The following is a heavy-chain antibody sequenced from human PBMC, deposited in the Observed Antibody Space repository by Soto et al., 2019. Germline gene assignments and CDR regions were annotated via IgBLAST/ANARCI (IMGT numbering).Heavy chain of an antibody. D-gene: IGHD3-22*01. CDR2: ISSSSSYI. J-gene: IGHJ5*02. CDR3: GYYDSSGYGGFDP. CDR1: GFTFSSYS. V-gene: IGHV3-21*01. Sequence: PGGSLRLSCAASGFTFSSYSMNWVRQAPWKGLKWVSSISSSSSYIYYADSVKGRFTISRDNAKNSLYLQMNSLRAEDTAVYYCGYYDSSGYGGFDPWGQGTLVTVSS.